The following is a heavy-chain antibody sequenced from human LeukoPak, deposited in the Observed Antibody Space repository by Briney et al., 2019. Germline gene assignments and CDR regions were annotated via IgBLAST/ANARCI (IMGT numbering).Heavy chain of an antibody. Sequence: GGSLRLSCAASGFTFSNAWMSWVRQAPGKGLEWVGRIKSKTDGGTTDYAAPVKGRFTISRDDSKNTLYLQMNSLKTEDTAVYYCTTDGNPWFGELLDYWGQGTLVTVSS. V-gene: IGHV3-15*01. CDR2: IKSKTDGGTT. D-gene: IGHD3-10*01. J-gene: IGHJ4*02. CDR1: GFTFSNAW. CDR3: TTDGNPWFGELLDY.